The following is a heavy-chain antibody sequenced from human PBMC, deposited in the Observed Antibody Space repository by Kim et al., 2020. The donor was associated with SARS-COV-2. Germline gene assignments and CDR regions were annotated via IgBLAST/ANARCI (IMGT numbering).Heavy chain of an antibody. CDR1: GFSVSGDY. CDR2: IHTGGAT. V-gene: IGHV3-66*04. CDR3: ARHDWFDP. J-gene: IGHJ5*02. Sequence: GGSLRLSCAVSGFSVSGDYMNWVRQAPGKGLECVSVIHTGGATFYADSVKGRFTISRDSSKNKLYLQMNSLRVEDTAVYYCARHDWFDPWGQGTLVTVSS.